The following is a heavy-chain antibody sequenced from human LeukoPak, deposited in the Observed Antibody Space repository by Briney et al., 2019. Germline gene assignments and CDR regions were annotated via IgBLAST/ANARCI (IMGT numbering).Heavy chain of an antibody. Sequence: GGSLRLSCAASGFTFSTYAMSWARQAPGKGLEWVSAISSSGGSTYYADSVKGRFTISRDNSKNTLYLQMISLRAEDTAVYYCARDIVVVPAVPDAFDIWGQGTMVTVSS. V-gene: IGHV3-23*01. D-gene: IGHD2-2*01. CDR3: ARDIVVVPAVPDAFDI. J-gene: IGHJ3*02. CDR2: ISSSGGST. CDR1: GFTFSTYA.